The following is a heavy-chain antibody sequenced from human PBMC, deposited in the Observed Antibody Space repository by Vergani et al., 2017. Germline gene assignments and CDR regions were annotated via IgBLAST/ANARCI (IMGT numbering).Heavy chain of an antibody. J-gene: IGHJ5*02. CDR3: ARRYQQPEGNWFDP. V-gene: IGHV4-39*01. D-gene: IGHD2-2*01. CDR2: IYYSGST. Sequence: QLQLQESGPGLVKPSETLSLTCTVSGGSISSSSYYWGWIRQPPGKGLEWIGSIYYSGSTYYNPSLKSRVTISVNTSKNQFSRKLSSVTAADTAVYYCARRYQQPEGNWFDPWGQGTLVTVSS. CDR1: GGSISSSSYY.